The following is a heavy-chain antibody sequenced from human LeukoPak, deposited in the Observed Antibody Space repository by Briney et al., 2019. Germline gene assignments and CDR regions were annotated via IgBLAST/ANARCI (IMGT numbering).Heavy chain of an antibody. J-gene: IGHJ4*02. CDR2: INHSGRT. Sequence: SETLSLTCAVYGGSFRGYYWSWIRQPPGKGLEWIGEINHSGRTNYNPYLKSRVTISVDTSKNQFSLKLSSVTAADTAVYYCARVSSLRYFDWLYPPSVSYYFDYWGQGTLVTVSS. CDR3: ARVSSLRYFDWLYPPSVSYYFDY. V-gene: IGHV4-34*01. D-gene: IGHD3-9*01. CDR1: GGSFRGYY.